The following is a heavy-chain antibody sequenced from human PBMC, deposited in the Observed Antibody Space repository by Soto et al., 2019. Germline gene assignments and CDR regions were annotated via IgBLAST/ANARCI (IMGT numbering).Heavy chain of an antibody. J-gene: IGHJ6*02. D-gene: IGHD4-4*01. CDR1: GYTFTDYW. Sequence: GESLKISGKGSGYTFTDYWIGCVRQLPWKGMEWMGIIYPGDSDTRYSPSFQGHVTITVDKSTNTAYLQWNTLRASDTAMYYCARYISNFRYYQYAQDVSGQGTTDPVSS. CDR2: IYPGDSDT. CDR3: ARYISNFRYYQYAQDV. V-gene: IGHV5-51*01.